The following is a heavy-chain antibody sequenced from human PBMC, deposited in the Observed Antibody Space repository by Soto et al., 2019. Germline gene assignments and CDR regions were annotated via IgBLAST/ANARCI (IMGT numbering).Heavy chain of an antibody. V-gene: IGHV3-53*01. Sequence: GGSLRLSCAVSGFSVSNTYMSWVRQAPGKGLEWISVIYRGRATYYADSVKGRFTISRDDSRNTVYLQMNSLTTEDTAVYFCARARSDSSRADSFDIWGQGTMVTVSS. D-gene: IGHD6-25*01. J-gene: IGHJ3*02. CDR2: IYRGRAT. CDR3: ARARSDSSRADSFDI. CDR1: GFSVSNTY.